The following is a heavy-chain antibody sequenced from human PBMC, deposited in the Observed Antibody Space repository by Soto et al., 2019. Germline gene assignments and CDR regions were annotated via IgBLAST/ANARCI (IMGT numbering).Heavy chain of an antibody. CDR3: ATYCSSTSCPDY. CDR2: ISGNGGST. Sequence: PGGSLRLSCAASGFTFSSYAMSWVRQAPGKGLEWVAAISGNGGSTYYADSVKGRFTISRDNSKNTLYLQMNSLRAEDTAVYYCATYCSSTSCPDYWGQGTLVTVSS. CDR1: GFTFSSYA. D-gene: IGHD2-2*01. V-gene: IGHV3-23*01. J-gene: IGHJ4*02.